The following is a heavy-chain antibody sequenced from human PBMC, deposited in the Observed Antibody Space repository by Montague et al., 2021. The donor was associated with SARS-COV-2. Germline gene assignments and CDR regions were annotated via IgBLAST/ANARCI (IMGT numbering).Heavy chain of an antibody. V-gene: IGHV6-1*01. CDR3: VRDTGSAQAGFDA. CDR2: TNYGSKWTS. Sequence: CAISGDSVWSNTAAWNWIRQSPSGGLEWLGRTNYGSKWTSDYATSVEGRISIDPDTSKNQFFLHLRSVTPEDTGVYYCVRDTGSAQAGFDAWGQGTLATVS. J-gene: IGHJ4*02. CDR1: GDSVWSNTAA. D-gene: IGHD4-17*01.